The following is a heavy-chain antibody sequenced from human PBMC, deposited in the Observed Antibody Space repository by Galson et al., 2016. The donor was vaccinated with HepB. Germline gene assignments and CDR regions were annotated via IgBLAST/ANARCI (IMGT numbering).Heavy chain of an antibody. Sequence: QSGAEVKKPGESLRISCKGSGYSFSNYWIGWVRQMPGKGLEWMGIIYPGDSDTRYSPSFQGQVTMSADKSISTAYLQWSSLKASDNAMYYCARRVAWSDIVVVIATSDAFDIWGQGTMVTVSS. CDR3: ARRVAWSDIVVVIATSDAFDI. CDR1: GYSFSNYW. V-gene: IGHV5-51*01. D-gene: IGHD2-15*01. CDR2: IYPGDSDT. J-gene: IGHJ3*02.